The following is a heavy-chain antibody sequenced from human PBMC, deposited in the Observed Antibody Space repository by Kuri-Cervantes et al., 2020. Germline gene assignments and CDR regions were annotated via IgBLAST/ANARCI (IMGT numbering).Heavy chain of an antibody. D-gene: IGHD2-15*01. J-gene: IGHJ6*03. V-gene: IGHV2-26*01. Sequence: SGPTLVKPTETLTLTCTVSGFSLSNVRMGVSWIRQPPGKALEWLAHIFSNDEKSYSTSLKSRLTISKDTSKSQVVLTMTNMDPVDTATYYCARIPEGGYYYYYLDVWGKGTTVTVSS. CDR2: IFSNDEK. CDR3: ARIPEGGYYYYYLDV. CDR1: GFSLSNVRMG.